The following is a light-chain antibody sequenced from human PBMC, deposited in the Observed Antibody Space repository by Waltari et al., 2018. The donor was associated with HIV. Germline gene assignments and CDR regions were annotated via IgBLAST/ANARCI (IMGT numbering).Light chain of an antibody. CDR2: SNS. CDR1: TSNIGTNN. J-gene: IGLJ3*02. CDR3: SALDASLGAWM. Sequence: QSVLTQPPSASGTPGQRIIISCSGSTSNIGTNNVNWYQQLPGTTPRLLMHSNSQRPSGVPDRFAGSRSGTSASLAISGLQSEDGADYYCSALDASLGAWMFGGGTKLTVL. V-gene: IGLV1-44*01.